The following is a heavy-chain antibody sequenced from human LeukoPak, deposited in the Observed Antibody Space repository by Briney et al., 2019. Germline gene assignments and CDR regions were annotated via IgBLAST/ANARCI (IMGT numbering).Heavy chain of an antibody. J-gene: IGHJ5*02. D-gene: IGHD6-19*01. CDR2: IYYSGST. Sequence: SETLSLTCTVSGYSISSGYYWGWIRQSPGKGLEWIGYIYYSGSTNYNPSLKSRVTISVDTSKNQFSLKLSSVTAADTAVYYCARETIAVAANWFDPWGQGTLVTVSS. V-gene: IGHV4-38-2*02. CDR3: ARETIAVAANWFDP. CDR1: GYSISSGYY.